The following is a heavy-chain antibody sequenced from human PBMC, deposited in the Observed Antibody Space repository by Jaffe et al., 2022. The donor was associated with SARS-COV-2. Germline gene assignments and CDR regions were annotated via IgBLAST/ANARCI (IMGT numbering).Heavy chain of an antibody. CDR2: VYYSGGT. CDR3: ARVLVGSHCYAMDV. Sequence: QVQLQESGPGLVKPSETLSLTCTVSGASISGLYWSWIRQPPGKGLEWIGNVYYSGGTNYNPSFKGRVTISVDMSKNQFSLNLSSVTAADTALYYCARVLVGSHCYAMDVWGQGTSVTVSS. D-gene: IGHD6-6*01. V-gene: IGHV4-59*11. J-gene: IGHJ6*02. CDR1: GASISGLY.